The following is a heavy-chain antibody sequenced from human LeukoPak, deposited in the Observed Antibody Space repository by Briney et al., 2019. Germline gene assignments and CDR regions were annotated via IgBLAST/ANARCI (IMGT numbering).Heavy chain of an antibody. V-gene: IGHV4-59*12. J-gene: IGHJ4*02. D-gene: IGHD3-10*01. CDR3: ARRYYYNLGSFPFDF. Sequence: PSETLSLTCTVSGGSISGSYWSWIRQPPGKALDWIGGIYYTGSTSYNLSLKSRVTMSVDTSKNQFYLNLSSVTAADTAVYYCARRYYYNLGSFPFDFWGQGTLVTVSS. CDR2: IYYTGST. CDR1: GGSISGSY.